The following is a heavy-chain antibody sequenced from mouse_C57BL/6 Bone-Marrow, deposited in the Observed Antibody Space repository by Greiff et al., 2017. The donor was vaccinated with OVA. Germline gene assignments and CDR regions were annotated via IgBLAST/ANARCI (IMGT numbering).Heavy chain of an antibody. Sequence: VQLQQPGAELVRPGTSVKLSCKASGYTFTSYWMHWVKQRPGQGLEWIGVIDPSDSYTNYNQKFKGKATLTVDTSSSTAYMQLSSLTSEDSAVYYCARRFYYGSYWYFDVWGTGTTVTVSS. V-gene: IGHV1-59*01. CDR1: GYTFTSYW. CDR2: IDPSDSYT. D-gene: IGHD1-1*01. J-gene: IGHJ1*03. CDR3: ARRFYYGSYWYFDV.